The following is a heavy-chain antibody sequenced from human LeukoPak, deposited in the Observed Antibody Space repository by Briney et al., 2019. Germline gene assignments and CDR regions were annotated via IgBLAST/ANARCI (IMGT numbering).Heavy chain of an antibody. Sequence: ASVKVSCKASGYTFTSYGISWVRQAPGQGLEWMGWISAYNGNTNYAQKLQGRVTMTTDTSTSTAYMELRSLRSDDTAVYYCARDSRFVAYGSDAFDIWGQGTMVTVSS. CDR2: ISAYNGNT. V-gene: IGHV1-18*01. J-gene: IGHJ3*02. D-gene: IGHD3-10*01. CDR1: GYTFTSYG. CDR3: ARDSRFVAYGSDAFDI.